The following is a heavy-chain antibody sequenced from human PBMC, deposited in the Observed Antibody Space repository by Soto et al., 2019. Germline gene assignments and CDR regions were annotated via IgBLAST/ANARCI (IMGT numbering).Heavy chain of an antibody. J-gene: IGHJ3*02. CDR2: INHSGST. V-gene: IGHV4-34*01. CDR3: ARSPLGYDYVRQTWREVGDSFDI. Sequence: KPSETLSLTCAVYGGSFSGYYWSWIRQPPGKGLEWIGEINHSGSTNYNPSLKSRVTISVDTSKNQFSLKLSSVTAADTAVYYCARSPLGYDYVRQTWREVGDSFDIWGRGTLVTVSS. D-gene: IGHD3-16*01. CDR1: GGSFSGYY.